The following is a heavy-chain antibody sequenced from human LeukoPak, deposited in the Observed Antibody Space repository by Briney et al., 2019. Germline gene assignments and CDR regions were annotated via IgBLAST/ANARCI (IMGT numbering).Heavy chain of an antibody. CDR1: GYTFTGYY. D-gene: IGHD3-10*01. J-gene: IGHJ3*02. Sequence: ASVKVSCKASGYTFTGYYMHWVRQAPGQGLEWMGWINPNSGGTNYAQKFQGRVTMTRDTSISTAYMELSRLRSDDTAVYYCARDRGTYYYGSDNAFDIWGQGTMVTVSS. V-gene: IGHV1-2*02. CDR2: INPNSGGT. CDR3: ARDRGTYYYGSDNAFDI.